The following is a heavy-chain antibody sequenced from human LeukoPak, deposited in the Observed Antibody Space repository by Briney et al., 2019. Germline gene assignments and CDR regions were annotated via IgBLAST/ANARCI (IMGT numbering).Heavy chain of an antibody. CDR2: ISGSGGST. V-gene: IGHV3-23*01. J-gene: IGHJ4*02. CDR1: GLIVSSNY. Sequence: PGGSLRLSCAASGLIVSSNYMTWVRQAPGKGLEWVSAISGSGGSTYYADSVKGRFTISRDNSKNTLYLQMNSLRAEDTAVYYCAKMTTVVTPGGFYWGQGTLVTVSS. CDR3: AKMTTVVTPGGFY. D-gene: IGHD4-23*01.